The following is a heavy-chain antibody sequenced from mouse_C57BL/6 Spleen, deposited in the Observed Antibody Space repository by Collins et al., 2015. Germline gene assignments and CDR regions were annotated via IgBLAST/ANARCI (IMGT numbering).Heavy chain of an antibody. CDR3: ARNPKFPFITRTLSMDY. Sequence: QVQLKQSGPGLVQPSQSLSITCTVSGFSLTSYGVHWVRQSPGKGLEWLGVIWSGGSTDYNAAFISRLSISKDNSKSQVFFKMNSLQADDTAIYYCARNPKFPFITRTLSMDYWGQGTPVTVSS. J-gene: IGHJ4*01. V-gene: IGHV2-4-1*01. CDR1: GFSLTSYG. CDR2: IWSGGST. D-gene: IGHD1-1*01.